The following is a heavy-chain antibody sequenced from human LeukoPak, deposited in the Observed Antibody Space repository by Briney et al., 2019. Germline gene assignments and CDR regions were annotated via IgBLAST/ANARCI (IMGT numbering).Heavy chain of an antibody. CDR2: INHSGST. J-gene: IGHJ3*02. D-gene: IGHD3-3*01. V-gene: IGHV4-34*01. Sequence: SETRSLTCAVYGGSFSGYYWSWIRQPPGKGLEWIGEINHSGSTNYNPSLKSRVTISVDTSKNQFSLKLSSVTAADTAVYYCARPSRMYYDFWSGYFADAFDIWGQGTMVTVSS. CDR3: ARPSRMYYDFWSGYFADAFDI. CDR1: GGSFSGYY.